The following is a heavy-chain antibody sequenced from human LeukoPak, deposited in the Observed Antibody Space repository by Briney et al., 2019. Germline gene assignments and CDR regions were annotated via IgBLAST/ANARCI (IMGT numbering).Heavy chain of an antibody. V-gene: IGHV1-24*01. J-gene: IGHJ5*02. CDR2: FDPEDGET. CDR1: GYTLTELS. Sequence: GASVKVSCKVSGYTLTELSMHWVRQAPGKGLEWMGGFDPEDGETIYAQKFQGRVTMTEDTSTDTAYMELSSLRSEDTAVYYCATRNLGSYYDFWSGYPRSNWFDPWGQGTLVTVSS. D-gene: IGHD3-3*01. CDR3: ATRNLGSYYDFWSGYPRSNWFDP.